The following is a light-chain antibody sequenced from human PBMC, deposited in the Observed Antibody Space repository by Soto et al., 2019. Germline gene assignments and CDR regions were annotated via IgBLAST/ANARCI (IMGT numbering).Light chain of an antibody. CDR3: ASYAGSITL. CDR2: EVT. V-gene: IGLV2-8*01. Sequence: QSALTQPPSASGSPGQSVTISCTGTSSDGGGYNFVSWYQQHPGKVPKLMIYEVTKRPSGVPDRFSGSKSGNTASLTVSGLQAEDEADYYCASYAGSITLFGGGTKLTVL. CDR1: SSDGGGYNF. J-gene: IGLJ2*01.